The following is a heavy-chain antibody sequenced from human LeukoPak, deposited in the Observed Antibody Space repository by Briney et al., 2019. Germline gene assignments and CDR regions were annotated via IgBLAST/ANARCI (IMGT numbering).Heavy chain of an antibody. D-gene: IGHD3-22*01. V-gene: IGHV1-18*01. CDR2: ISIYNGDT. J-gene: IGHJ4*02. CDR1: GYTFTCYG. CDR3: ASNTGSDSSGYEY. Sequence: ASVKVSCKASGYTFTCYGITWLRQAPGQGLAWMGWISIYNGDTNYEQKLQGRVTMTTETSTSTAYMELRSLRSNDTAGYYCASNTGSDSSGYEYWGQGTLVTVSS.